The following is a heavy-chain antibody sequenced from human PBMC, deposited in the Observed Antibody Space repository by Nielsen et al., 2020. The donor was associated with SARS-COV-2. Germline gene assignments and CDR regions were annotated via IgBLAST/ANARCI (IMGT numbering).Heavy chain of an antibody. Sequence: SETLSLTCAVYGGSFSDYYWSWIRQPPGKGLEWIGEINHSGSTNYNPSLKSRVTISVDTSKNQFSLKLSSVTAADTAVYYCARDSGHTVTTHNWFDPWGQGTLVTVSS. V-gene: IGHV4-34*01. J-gene: IGHJ5*02. CDR1: GGSFSDYY. D-gene: IGHD4-11*01. CDR3: ARDSGHTVTTHNWFDP. CDR2: INHSGST.